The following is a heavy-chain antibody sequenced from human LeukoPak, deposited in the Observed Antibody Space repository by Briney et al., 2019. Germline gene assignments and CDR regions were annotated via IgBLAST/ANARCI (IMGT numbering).Heavy chain of an antibody. CDR3: ARGDSGYYGQNPGHFDY. V-gene: IGHV1-69*04. CDR1: GGTFSSYA. J-gene: IGHJ4*02. D-gene: IGHD3-22*01. Sequence: GSSVKVSCKASGGTFSSYAISWVRQAPGQGLEWMGRTIPILGIANYAQKFQGRVTITADKSTSTAYMELSSLRSEDTAVYYCARGDSGYYGQNPGHFDYWGQGTLVTVSS. CDR2: TIPILGIA.